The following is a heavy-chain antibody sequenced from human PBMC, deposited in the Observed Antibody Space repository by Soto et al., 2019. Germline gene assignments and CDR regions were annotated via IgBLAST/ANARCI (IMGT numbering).Heavy chain of an antibody. CDR1: GGSVSSGSYY. Sequence: SSETLSLTCTVSGGSVSSGSYYWSWIRQPPGKGLEWIGYIYYSGSTNYNPSLKSRVTISVDTSKNQFSLKLSSVTAADTAVYYCAREVSSGWYALDYWGQGTLVTVSS. D-gene: IGHD6-19*01. V-gene: IGHV4-61*01. CDR2: IYYSGST. J-gene: IGHJ4*02. CDR3: AREVSSGWYALDY.